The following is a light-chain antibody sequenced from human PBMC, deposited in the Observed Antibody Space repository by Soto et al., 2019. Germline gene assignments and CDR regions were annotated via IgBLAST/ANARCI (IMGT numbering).Light chain of an antibody. CDR1: QFLSDSF. CDR3: QQFSRPPLT. Sequence: EIVLTQSPGTLSLSPGERATLSCRASQFLSDSFIAWYQQKPGQAPRLLIYGVSNRATGVPDRFRGSGSGTDFTLTISRLEPEDFAVYFCQQFSRPPLTFGGGTKVEI. V-gene: IGKV3-20*01. J-gene: IGKJ4*01. CDR2: GVS.